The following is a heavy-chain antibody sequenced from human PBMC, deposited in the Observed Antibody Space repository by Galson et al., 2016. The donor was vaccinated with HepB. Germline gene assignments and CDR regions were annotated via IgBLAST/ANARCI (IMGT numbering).Heavy chain of an antibody. CDR2: IYHSGNT. V-gene: IGHV4-4*02. J-gene: IGHJ4*02. CDR1: GDSISRTNW. CDR3: ARSYSTSLYIYLDY. D-gene: IGHD6-13*01. Sequence: SETLSLTCAVSGDSISRTNWWSWVRQPPGKGLEWIGEIYHSGNTNYNPSLKSRVTISLDKSKNQFSLKLRSVTHADTAVYYCARSYSTSLYIYLDYWGQGTLVTVSS.